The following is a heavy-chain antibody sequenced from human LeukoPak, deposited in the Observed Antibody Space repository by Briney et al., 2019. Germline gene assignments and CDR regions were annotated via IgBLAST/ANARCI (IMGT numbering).Heavy chain of an antibody. J-gene: IGHJ4*02. CDR3: ARGLPYYFDY. CDR1: GFTFSNFA. CDR2: INAGNGNT. V-gene: IGHV1-3*01. Sequence: GGSLRLSCAASGFTFSNFAMHWVRQAPGQRLEWMGWINAGNGNTKYSQKFQGRVTITRDTSASTAYMELSSPRSEDTAVYYCARGLPYYFDYWGQGTLVTVSS.